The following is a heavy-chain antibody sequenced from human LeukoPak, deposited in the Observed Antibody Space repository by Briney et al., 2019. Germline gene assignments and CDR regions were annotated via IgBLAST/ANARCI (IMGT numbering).Heavy chain of an antibody. D-gene: IGHD3-10*01. CDR3: ARDMSRGSGNLYVTYNWFDP. V-gene: IGHV4-61*01. Sequence: ASETLSLTCTVSGGSVSSGSDYWSWIRQPPGKGLEWIGYVYYSGSTNYNPSLKSRVTISVDKSKNQFSLKLSSVTAADTAVYYCARDMSRGSGNLYVTYNWFDPWGQGTLVTVSS. J-gene: IGHJ5*02. CDR2: VYYSGST. CDR1: GGSVSSGSDY.